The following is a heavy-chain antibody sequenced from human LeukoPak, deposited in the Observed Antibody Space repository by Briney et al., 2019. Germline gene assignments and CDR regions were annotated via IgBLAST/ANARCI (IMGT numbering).Heavy chain of an antibody. D-gene: IGHD6-6*01. J-gene: IGHJ4*02. V-gene: IGHV3-21*01. CDR1: GFTFTTYS. Sequence: GGSLRLSCAASGFTFTTYSMNCVRQAPGKGLEWVSSISSSSSYIYYADSVKGRLTISRDNAKNSLYLQMNSLRAEDTAVYYCARVLLRQLVDYWGQGTLVTVSS. CDR3: ARVLLRQLVDY. CDR2: ISSSSSYI.